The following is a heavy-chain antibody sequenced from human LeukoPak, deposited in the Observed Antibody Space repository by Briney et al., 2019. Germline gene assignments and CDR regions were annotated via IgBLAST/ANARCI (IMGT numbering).Heavy chain of an antibody. J-gene: IGHJ4*02. V-gene: IGHV1-69*01. CDR3: AVSKVEMATSSYFDY. Sequence: SVKLSCKASGGTFSIYAISWVRQAPGQGLEWEGGIIPIFGTANYAQKFQGRVTITSDESTSTAYMELSSLRSEDTAVYYCAVSKVEMATSSYFDYWGQGTLVTVSS. D-gene: IGHD5-24*01. CDR1: GGTFSIYA. CDR2: IIPIFGTA.